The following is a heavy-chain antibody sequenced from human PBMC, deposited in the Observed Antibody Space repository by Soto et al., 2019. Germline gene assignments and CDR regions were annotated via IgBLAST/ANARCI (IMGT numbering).Heavy chain of an antibody. D-gene: IGHD3-3*01. J-gene: IGHJ6*01. CDR2: INPNSGGT. CDR1: GYTFTGYY. V-gene: IGHV1-2*02. CDR3: ARANPYYDFWSGYYKNSPYYYYYGMEV. Sequence: ASVKVSCKASGYTFTGYYMHWVRQAPGQGLEWMGWINPNSGGTNYAQKFQGRVTMTRDTYISTAYMELSRLRSDDTAVYYCARANPYYDFWSGYYKNSPYYYYYGMEVWGQGTTVTVSS.